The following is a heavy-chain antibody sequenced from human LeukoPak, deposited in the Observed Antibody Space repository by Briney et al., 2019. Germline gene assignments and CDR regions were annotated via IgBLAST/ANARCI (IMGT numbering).Heavy chain of an antibody. V-gene: IGHV3-53*01. CDR3: ARAPRPFDNSDYYFDY. CDR1: GVTVNYNF. Sequence: GGSLRLSWAASGVTVNYNFMSWVRQAPGKGLEWVSVIYSDSSADYADSVKGRFTISRDDAQNTLYLQMNSLRAGDTAVYYCARAPRPFDNSDYYFDYWGQGSLVTVSS. CDR2: IYSDSSA. D-gene: IGHD3-22*01. J-gene: IGHJ4*02.